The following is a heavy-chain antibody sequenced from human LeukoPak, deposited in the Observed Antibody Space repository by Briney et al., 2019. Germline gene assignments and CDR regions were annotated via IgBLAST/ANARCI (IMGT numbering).Heavy chain of an antibody. Sequence: GGSLRLSCAASGFTFSSYAMSWVRQAPGKGLEWVSAISGSGGSTYYADSVKGRFTISRDNSKNTLYLQMNSLRVEDTAVYYCAKSREYYYDSSGYYPFDYWGQGTLVTVSS. J-gene: IGHJ4*02. CDR2: ISGSGGST. CDR1: GFTFSSYA. CDR3: AKSREYYYDSSGYYPFDY. D-gene: IGHD3-22*01. V-gene: IGHV3-23*01.